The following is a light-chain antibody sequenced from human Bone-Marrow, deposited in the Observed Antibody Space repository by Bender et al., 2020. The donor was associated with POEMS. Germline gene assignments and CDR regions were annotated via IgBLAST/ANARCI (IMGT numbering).Light chain of an antibody. CDR3: SSFTSSSTVI. Sequence: QSALTQPASVSGSPGQSITISCTGTSSNVDNYDLVSWYQQHPGKAPKLMIYEDTRRPSGVSNRFSASKSGNTASLTISGLQAEDEADYYCSSFTSSSTVIFGGGTKLTVL. V-gene: IGLV2-14*02. J-gene: IGLJ2*01. CDR2: EDT. CDR1: SSNVDNYDL.